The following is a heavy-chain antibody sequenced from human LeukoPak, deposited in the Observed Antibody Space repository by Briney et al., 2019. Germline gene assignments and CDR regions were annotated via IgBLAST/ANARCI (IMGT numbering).Heavy chain of an antibody. Sequence: PGGSLRLSCAASGFTFDDYGMSWVRQAPGKGLEWVSGVSASGDTTYYAGSVKGRFTISRDNSKNTLYLQMNSLTAEDTAIYYCAKDAGATMIIVVNYFDWWGQGTLVTVSS. CDR1: GFTFDDYG. J-gene: IGHJ4*02. V-gene: IGHV3-23*01. D-gene: IGHD3-22*01. CDR2: VSASGDTT. CDR3: AKDAGATMIIVVNYFDW.